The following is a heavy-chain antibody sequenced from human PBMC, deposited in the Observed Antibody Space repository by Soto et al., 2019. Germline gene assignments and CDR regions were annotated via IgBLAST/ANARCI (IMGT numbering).Heavy chain of an antibody. CDR3: ARSKYSSGWYYFDY. CDR2: IYFSGST. CDR1: GGSIKSSSYY. D-gene: IGHD6-19*01. Sequence: SETLSLTCTVSGGSIKSSSYYWVWIRQPPGKGLEWIGSIYFSGSTWYNPSLKSRVTISVDTSKNQFSLKLSSVTAADTAVYYCARSKYSSGWYYFDYWGQGTLVTVSS. V-gene: IGHV4-39*01. J-gene: IGHJ4*02.